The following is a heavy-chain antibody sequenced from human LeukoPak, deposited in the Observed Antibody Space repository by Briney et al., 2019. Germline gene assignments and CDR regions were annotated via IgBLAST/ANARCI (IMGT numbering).Heavy chain of an antibody. CDR1: GFTFSSYW. V-gene: IGHV3-7*01. CDR3: ARDQYDSSGYYFFVVSPAFDY. J-gene: IGHJ4*02. D-gene: IGHD3-22*01. Sequence: GGSLRLSCAASGFTFSSYWMSWFRQAPGKGLEWGVNIKQDGSEKYYVDSVKGRFTISRDNAKNSLYLQMNSLRAEDTAVYYCARDQYDSSGYYFFVVSPAFDYWGQGTLVTVSS. CDR2: IKQDGSEK.